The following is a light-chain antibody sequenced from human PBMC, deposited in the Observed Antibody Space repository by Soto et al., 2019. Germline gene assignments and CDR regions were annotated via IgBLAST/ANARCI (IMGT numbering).Light chain of an antibody. Sequence: QSMLTQPASVSGSPGQSITISCTGTSSDVGSYNYVSWYQQPPGKAPKLMIYAVSDRPSGISSRFSGSKSGNPASLTISGLQTEDEADYYCSSSTSSSPLFGTGTKVTVL. J-gene: IGLJ1*01. CDR3: SSSTSSSPL. V-gene: IGLV2-14*01. CDR2: AVS. CDR1: SSDVGSYNY.